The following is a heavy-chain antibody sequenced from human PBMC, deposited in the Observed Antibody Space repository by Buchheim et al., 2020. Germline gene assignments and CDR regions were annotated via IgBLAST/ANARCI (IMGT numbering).Heavy chain of an antibody. CDR1: GFTFSSYA. V-gene: IGHV3-23*01. Sequence: EVQLLESGGGLVQPGGSLRLSCAASGFTFSSYAMSWVRQAPGKGLEWVSAISGSGGSTYYADSVKGRFTISRDNSKNTLYLQMNSLRAEDTAVYYCAKAEGYYDFWSGYYPFDYWGQGTL. CDR3: AKAEGYYDFWSGYYPFDY. J-gene: IGHJ4*02. CDR2: ISGSGGST. D-gene: IGHD3-3*01.